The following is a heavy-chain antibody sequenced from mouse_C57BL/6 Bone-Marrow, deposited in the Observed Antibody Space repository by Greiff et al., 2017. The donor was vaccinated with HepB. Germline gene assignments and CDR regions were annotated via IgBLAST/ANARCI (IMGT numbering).Heavy chain of an antibody. CDR3: ARSPSYYYGSSFYFDY. J-gene: IGHJ2*01. CDR2: IRNKANGYTT. D-gene: IGHD1-1*01. V-gene: IGHV7-3*01. CDR1: GFTFTDYY. Sequence: EVHLVESGGGLVQPGGSLSLSCAASGFTFTDYYMSWVRQPPGKALEWLGFIRNKANGYTTEYSASVKGRFTISRDNSQSILYLQMNALRAEDSATYYCARSPSYYYGSSFYFDYWGQGTTLTVSS.